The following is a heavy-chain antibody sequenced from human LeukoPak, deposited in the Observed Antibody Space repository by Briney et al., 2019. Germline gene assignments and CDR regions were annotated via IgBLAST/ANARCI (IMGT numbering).Heavy chain of an antibody. D-gene: IGHD2-15*01. Sequence: ASVKVSCKASGYTFTSYYMHWVRQAPGQGPEWMGIINPSGGTTTYAQKFQGRVTMTRDTSTSTVYMELSSLRSEDTAVYYCARVHCSGGSCYVWRFDYWGQRTLVTVSS. CDR2: INPSGGTT. CDR3: ARVHCSGGSCYVWRFDY. J-gene: IGHJ4*02. CDR1: GYTFTSYY. V-gene: IGHV1-46*01.